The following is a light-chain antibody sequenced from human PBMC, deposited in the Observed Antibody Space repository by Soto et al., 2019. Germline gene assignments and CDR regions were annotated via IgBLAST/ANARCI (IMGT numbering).Light chain of an antibody. CDR3: GADHGSGSTFVYV. Sequence: VLTQPPSASASLGASVTLTCTLSSGYSSYKVDWYQQRPGKGPRFVMRVGTGGIVGFKGDGIPDRFSVLGSGLNRYLTIENIQEEDESDYHCGADHGSGSTFVYVFGTGTKVTVL. V-gene: IGLV9-49*01. CDR1: SGYSSYK. CDR2: VGTGGIVG. J-gene: IGLJ1*01.